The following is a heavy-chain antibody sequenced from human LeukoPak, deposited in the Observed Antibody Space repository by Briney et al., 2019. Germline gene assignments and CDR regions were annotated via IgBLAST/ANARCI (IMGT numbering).Heavy chain of an antibody. CDR2: TYYRSKWYS. D-gene: IGHD5-24*01. J-gene: IGHJ4*02. V-gene: IGHV6-1*01. Sequence: SQTLSLACAISGDSVSRNSIAWNWIRQSPSRGLEWLGRTYYRSKWYSDYAVSMKSRIIINSDTSKNQISLQLKSVTPEDTAVYYCTRGAPVGSSREFDYWGQGTLVTVSS. CDR3: TRGAPVGSSREFDY. CDR1: GDSVSRNSIA.